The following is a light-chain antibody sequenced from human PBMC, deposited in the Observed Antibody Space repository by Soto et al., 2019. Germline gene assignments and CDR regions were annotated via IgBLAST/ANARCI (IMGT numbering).Light chain of an antibody. V-gene: IGKV1-5*01. CDR3: QQYNTFWT. CDR2: DVS. Sequence: DVHVTQSPSTLSATGGDIVTITWRASQSISSWLAWYQQKPGKAPKLLIYDVSSLESGVPSRFSGSGSGTEFSLTISSLQHDDSATYYCQQYNTFWTFGQGSKVDVK. CDR1: QSISSW. J-gene: IGKJ1*01.